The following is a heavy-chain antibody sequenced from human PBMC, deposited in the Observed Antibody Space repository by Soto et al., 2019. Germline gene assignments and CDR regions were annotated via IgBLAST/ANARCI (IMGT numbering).Heavy chain of an antibody. CDR1: GYTFTSFS. J-gene: IGHJ4*02. CDR2: IHPSGGST. V-gene: IGHV1-46*01. Sequence: ASVKVSCKASGYTFTSFSMHWVRQAPVQGLEWMGIIHPSGGSTSYPQKFQGRVTMTRDASTSTVYMELSSLRSEVTAVYYCARVSGDGYNLPFDFCGQGTLVTVSS. CDR3: ARVSGDGYNLPFDF. D-gene: IGHD5-12*01.